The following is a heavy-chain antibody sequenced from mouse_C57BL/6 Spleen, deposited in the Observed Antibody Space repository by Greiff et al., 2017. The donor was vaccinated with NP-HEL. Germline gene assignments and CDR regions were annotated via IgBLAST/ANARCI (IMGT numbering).Heavy chain of an antibody. D-gene: IGHD2-3*01. CDR1: GYSFTGYY. V-gene: IGHV1-42*01. CDR2: INPSTGGT. CDR3: ARSSIYDGYYEAAMDY. Sequence: VQLQQSGPELVKPGASVKISCKASGYSFTGYYMNWVKQSPEKSLEWIGEINPSTGGTTYNQKFKAKATLTVDKSSSTAYMQLKSLTSEDSAVYYCARSSIYDGYYEAAMDYWGQGTSVTVSS. J-gene: IGHJ4*01.